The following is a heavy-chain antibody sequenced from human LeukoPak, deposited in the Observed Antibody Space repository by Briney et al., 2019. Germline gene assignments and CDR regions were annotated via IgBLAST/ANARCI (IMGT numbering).Heavy chain of an antibody. CDR2: ISAYTGNT. V-gene: IGHV1-18*01. Sequence: ASVKVSCKASNYTFTSYPISWVRQAPGQGLEWMGWISAYTGNTDYAQKVQGRVTMTTNTSTNTAYMELASLRPDDTAIYYCTRGSSSQYFQHWGQGTLVTVSS. CDR1: NYTFTSYP. CDR3: TRGSSSQYFQH. J-gene: IGHJ1*01. D-gene: IGHD6-6*01.